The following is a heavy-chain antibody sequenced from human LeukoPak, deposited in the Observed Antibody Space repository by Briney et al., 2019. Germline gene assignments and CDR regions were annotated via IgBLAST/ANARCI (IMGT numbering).Heavy chain of an antibody. D-gene: IGHD1-1*01. CDR1: VHTFSHYY. J-gene: IGHJ4*02. V-gene: IGHV1-2*02. Sequence: GASVNVTCMCHVHTFSHYYMHCLGQAPGQGLEWMGWINPNSGGTNYAQKFQGRVTMTRDTSLSTAYMDLSSLRSDDTAVYYCARETLEYGSTTSCTCFEYWGQGTLVTVSS. CDR2: INPNSGGT. CDR3: ARETLEYGSTTSCTCFEY.